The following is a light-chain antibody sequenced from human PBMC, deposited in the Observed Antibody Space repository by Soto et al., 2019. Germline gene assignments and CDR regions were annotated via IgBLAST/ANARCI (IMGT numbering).Light chain of an antibody. Sequence: QPVLTQSPSASASLGASVKLTCTLSSGHSSYAIAWHQQQPEKGPRFLMKLNSDGSHSKGDGISDRFSGSSSGAERYLTISSLQSEDEADYYCQTWGADSVIVGGGTKLTVL. V-gene: IGLV4-69*01. CDR2: LNSDGSH. CDR3: QTWGADSVI. J-gene: IGLJ2*01. CDR1: SGHSSYA.